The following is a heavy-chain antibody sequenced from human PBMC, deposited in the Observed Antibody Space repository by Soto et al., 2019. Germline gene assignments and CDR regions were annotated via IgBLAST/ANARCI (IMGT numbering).Heavy chain of an antibody. CDR3: AKVWSSKGLANFFSAFDI. CDR2: ISWNSGST. Sequence: EVQLVESGGGLVQPGRSLRLSCAASGFTFDDYAMHWVRQTPGKGLEWVSDISWNSGSTGYADSVKGRFTISRDNARNSLYLQMNSLRAEDTAVYYCAKVWSSKGLANFFSAFDIWGQGTMVTVSS. J-gene: IGHJ3*02. V-gene: IGHV3-9*01. D-gene: IGHD3-10*01. CDR1: GFTFDDYA.